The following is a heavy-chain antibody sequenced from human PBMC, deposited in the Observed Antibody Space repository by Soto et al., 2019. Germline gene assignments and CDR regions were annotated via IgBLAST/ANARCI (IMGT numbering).Heavy chain of an antibody. CDR3: ARGPAGDFWSGYSRWGWFDP. CDR2: ISSSSSTI. Sequence: GGSLRLSCAASGFTFSSYSMNWVRQAPGKGLEWVSYISSSSSTIYHTDSVKGRFTISRDNAKNSLYLQMNSLRDEDTAVYYCARGPAGDFWSGYSRWGWFDPWGQGTLVTVSS. D-gene: IGHD3-3*01. V-gene: IGHV3-48*02. CDR1: GFTFSSYS. J-gene: IGHJ5*02.